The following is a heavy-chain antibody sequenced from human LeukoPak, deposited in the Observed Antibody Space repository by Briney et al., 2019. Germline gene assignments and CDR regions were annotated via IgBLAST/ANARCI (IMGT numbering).Heavy chain of an antibody. J-gene: IGHJ4*02. V-gene: IGHV1-2*02. Sequence: ASVKVSCKASGYTFTGYYMHWVRQAPGQGLEWMGCINPNSGGTNYAQKLQGRVTMTRDTSISTAYMELSRLRSDDTAVYYCARGPVQLLWFGELSYVFDYWGQGTLVTVSS. CDR3: ARGPVQLLWFGELSYVFDY. CDR1: GYTFTGYY. CDR2: INPNSGGT. D-gene: IGHD3-10*01.